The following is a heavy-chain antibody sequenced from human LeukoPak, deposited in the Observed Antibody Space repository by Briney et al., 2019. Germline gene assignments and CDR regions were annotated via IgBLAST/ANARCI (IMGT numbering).Heavy chain of an antibody. D-gene: IGHD3-22*01. CDR2: ISSSSSYI. V-gene: IGHV3-21*01. Sequence: AGGSLRLSCAASGFTFSSYSMNWVRQAPGKGLEWVSSISSSSSYIYYADSVKGRFTISRDNAKNSLYLQMNSLRAEDTAVYYCARDSVLYYDSSGLDYWGQGTLVTVSS. CDR1: GFTFSSYS. J-gene: IGHJ4*02. CDR3: ARDSVLYYDSSGLDY.